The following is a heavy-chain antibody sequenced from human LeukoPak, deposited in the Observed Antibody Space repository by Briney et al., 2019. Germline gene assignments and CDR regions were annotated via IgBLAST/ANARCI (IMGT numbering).Heavy chain of an antibody. D-gene: IGHD3-10*01. CDR2: INPNSGGT. V-gene: IGHV1-2*02. CDR3: ARATYYYGSGSPDY. Sequence: ASVKVSCKASGYTFTGYYMHWVRQAPGQGLEWMGWINPNSGGTNYAQKFQGRVTMTRDTSISTAYMELSRLRSDDTAVYYRARATYYYGSGSPDYWGQGTLVTVSS. CDR1: GYTFTGYY. J-gene: IGHJ4*02.